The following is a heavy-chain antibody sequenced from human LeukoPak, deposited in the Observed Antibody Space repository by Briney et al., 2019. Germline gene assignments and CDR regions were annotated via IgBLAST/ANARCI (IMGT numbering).Heavy chain of an antibody. CDR2: INHSGST. V-gene: IGHV4-34*01. J-gene: IGHJ6*04. Sequence: SETLSLTCAVYGGSFSGYYWSWIRQPPGKGLEWIGEINHSGSTNYNPSLKSRVTRSVDTSKNQFSLKLSSVTAADTAVYYCARGGRIRRGMDVWGKGTTVTVSS. D-gene: IGHD2-15*01. CDR3: ARGGRIRRGMDV. CDR1: GGSFSGYY.